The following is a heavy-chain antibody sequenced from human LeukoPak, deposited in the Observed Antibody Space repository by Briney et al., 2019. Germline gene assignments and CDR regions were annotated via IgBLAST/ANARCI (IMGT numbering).Heavy chain of an antibody. Sequence: GGSLRLSCAASGFTFRSFSMNWVRQAPGKGLEWVSAIDSSTTRIYYANSVRGRFTISRDNAKNSLDLQMNSLRAEDTAVYYCATDRGWRTSGYYLYYFEYWGQGTLVTFSS. J-gene: IGHJ4*02. CDR3: ATDRGWRTSGYYLYYFEY. V-gene: IGHV3-21*01. D-gene: IGHD3-3*01. CDR1: GFTFRSFS. CDR2: IDSSTTRI.